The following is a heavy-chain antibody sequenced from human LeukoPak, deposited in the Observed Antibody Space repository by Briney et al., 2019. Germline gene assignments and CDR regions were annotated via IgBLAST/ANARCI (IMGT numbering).Heavy chain of an antibody. V-gene: IGHV4-59*08. Sequence: SETLSLTCTVSGGSLSYYYWTWIRQPPGKGLEWIGFIYYSGTTTYNPSLESRVTISVDTSKNQFSLKLASVTAADTAVYYCARPAYDTTYDAFEMWGQGTMVTVSS. CDR2: IYYSGTT. J-gene: IGHJ3*02. D-gene: IGHD2/OR15-2a*01. CDR1: GGSLSYYY. CDR3: ARPAYDTTYDAFEM.